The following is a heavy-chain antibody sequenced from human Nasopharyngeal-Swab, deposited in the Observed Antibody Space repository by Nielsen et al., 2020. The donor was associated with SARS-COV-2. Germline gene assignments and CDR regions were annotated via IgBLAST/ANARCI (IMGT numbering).Heavy chain of an antibody. CDR3: ARVPATVWSDAFDI. Sequence: GGSLRLSCAASGFTLSSYWMSWVRQAPGKGLEWVANIKQDGSEKYYVDSVKGRFTISRDNAKNSLYLQMNSLRAEDTAVYYCARVPATVWSDAFDIWGQGTMVTVSS. V-gene: IGHV3-7*03. J-gene: IGHJ3*02. CDR1: GFTLSSYW. CDR2: IKQDGSEK. D-gene: IGHD3-10*01.